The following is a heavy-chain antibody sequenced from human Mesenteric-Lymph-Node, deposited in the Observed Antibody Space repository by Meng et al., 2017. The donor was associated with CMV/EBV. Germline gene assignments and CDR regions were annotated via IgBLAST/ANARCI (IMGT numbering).Heavy chain of an antibody. CDR2: IYYSGST. Sequence: QLQLQESGPGLVKPSETLSLTCTVSGGSISSSSYYWGWIRQPPGKGLEWIGSIYYSGSTYYNPSLKSRVTISVDTSKNQFSLKLSSVTAADTAVYYCARPHYYGSGSSPWFDPWGQGTRVT. V-gene: IGHV4-39*01. J-gene: IGHJ5*02. CDR3: ARPHYYGSGSSPWFDP. D-gene: IGHD3-10*01. CDR1: GGSISSSSYY.